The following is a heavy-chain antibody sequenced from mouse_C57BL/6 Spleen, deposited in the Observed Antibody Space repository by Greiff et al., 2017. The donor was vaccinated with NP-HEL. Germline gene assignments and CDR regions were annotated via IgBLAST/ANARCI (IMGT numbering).Heavy chain of an antibody. J-gene: IGHJ1*03. Sequence: EVMLVESGGGLVKPGGSLKLSCAASGFTFSDYGMHWVRQAPEKGLEWVAYISSGSSTIYYADTVKGRFTISRDNAKNTLFLQMTSLRSEDTAMYYCARYYYGSSYRYFDVWGTGTTVTVSS. D-gene: IGHD1-1*01. CDR3: ARYYYGSSYRYFDV. CDR1: GFTFSDYG. V-gene: IGHV5-17*01. CDR2: ISSGSSTI.